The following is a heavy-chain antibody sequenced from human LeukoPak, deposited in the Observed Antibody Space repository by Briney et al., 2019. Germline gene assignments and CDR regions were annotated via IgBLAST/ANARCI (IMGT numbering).Heavy chain of an antibody. Sequence: GGSLRLSCAASGFTFSSYGINWVRQAPGKGLEWVSAITGSGGSTYYADSVKGRFTISRDNSKNTLYLQMNSLRAEDTAVYYCAKDRDYYDSSGYYYHDYWGQGTLVTVSS. V-gene: IGHV3-23*01. D-gene: IGHD3-22*01. CDR1: GFTFSSYG. CDR2: ITGSGGST. CDR3: AKDRDYYDSSGYYYHDY. J-gene: IGHJ4*02.